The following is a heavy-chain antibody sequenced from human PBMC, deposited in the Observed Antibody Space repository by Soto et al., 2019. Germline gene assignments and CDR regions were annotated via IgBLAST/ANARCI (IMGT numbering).Heavy chain of an antibody. CDR2: INPSGGST. Sequence: ASVKVSCKASGYTFTSYYMHWVRQAPGQGLEWMGIINPSGGSTSYAQKFQGRVTMTRDTSTSKDYMELSSLRSEDTAVYYCARVDQTPYYYDSSGYSNLLFDYWGQGTLVTVSS. CDR3: ARVDQTPYYYDSSGYSNLLFDY. D-gene: IGHD3-22*01. J-gene: IGHJ4*02. V-gene: IGHV1-46*01. CDR1: GYTFTSYY.